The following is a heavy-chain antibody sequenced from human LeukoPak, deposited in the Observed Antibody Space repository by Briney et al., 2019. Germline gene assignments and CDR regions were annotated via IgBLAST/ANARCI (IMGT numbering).Heavy chain of an antibody. V-gene: IGHV4-59*01. Sequence: SETLSLTCTVSGXSISSYYWSWIRQPPGKGLEWIGYIYYSGITTYNPSLKSRVTTPIDTSKNQFSLKLTSVTAADTAVYYCARHVRGVITDAFDIWGQGTMVTVSS. CDR3: ARHVRGVITDAFDI. J-gene: IGHJ3*02. D-gene: IGHD3-10*02. CDR2: IYYSGIT. CDR1: GXSISSYY.